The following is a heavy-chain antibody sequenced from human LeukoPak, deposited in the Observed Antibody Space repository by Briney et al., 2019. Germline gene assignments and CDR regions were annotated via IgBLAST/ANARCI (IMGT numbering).Heavy chain of an antibody. CDR1: GFTFSSYA. Sequence: GGSLRLSCAASGFTFSSYAMHWVRQAPGKGLEWVAVISYDGSNKYYADSAKGRFTISRDNSKNTLYLQMNSLRAEDTAVYYCARVNTIFGVVTPYYFDYWGQGTLVTVSS. CDR3: ARVNTIFGVVTPYYFDY. V-gene: IGHV3-30*04. D-gene: IGHD3-3*01. J-gene: IGHJ4*02. CDR2: ISYDGSNK.